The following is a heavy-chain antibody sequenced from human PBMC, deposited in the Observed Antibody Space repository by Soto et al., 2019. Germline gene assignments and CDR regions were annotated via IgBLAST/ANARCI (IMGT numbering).Heavy chain of an antibody. D-gene: IGHD5-18*01. CDR1: GFTFSSYA. J-gene: IGHJ4*02. V-gene: IGHV3-23*01. CDR3: AKDGLGAYSYGSYYFDY. Sequence: EVQLLESGGGLVQPGGSLRLSCAASGFTFSSYAMSWVRQAPGKGLEWVSTISGSGGSTYYADSVKGRFTISRDNPKNTLYLQMNSLRAEDTAVYYCAKDGLGAYSYGSYYFDYWCQGTLVTVSS. CDR2: ISGSGGST.